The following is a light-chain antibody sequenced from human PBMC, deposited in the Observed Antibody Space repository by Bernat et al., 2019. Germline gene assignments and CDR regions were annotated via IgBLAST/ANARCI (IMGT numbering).Light chain of an antibody. V-gene: IGLV2-14*03. CDR1: SSDVGGYNY. CDR3: SSYTSSGTLV. J-gene: IGLJ3*02. CDR2: DVR. Sequence: QSALTQPASVSGSPGQSITISCTGTSSDVGGYNYVSWYQQHPGRAPILMIYDVRDRPSGISNRFSGSKSGNPASLTISGLLAEDEADYYWSSYTSSGTLVFGGGTRLTVL.